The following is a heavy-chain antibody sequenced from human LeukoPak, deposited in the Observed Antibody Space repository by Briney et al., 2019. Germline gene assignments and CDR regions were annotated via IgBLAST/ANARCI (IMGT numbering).Heavy chain of an antibody. D-gene: IGHD1-26*01. J-gene: IGHJ4*02. CDR1: GFTFSDHY. Sequence: PGGSLRLSCAASGFTFSDHYMDWVRQAPGKGLEWVGRTRNKANSYTTEYAASVKGRFTISRDDSKDSLYLQMNSLKTEDTAVYYCARDRGGSYPELDYWGQGTLVTVSS. V-gene: IGHV3-72*01. CDR3: ARDRGGSYPELDY. CDR2: TRNKANSYTT.